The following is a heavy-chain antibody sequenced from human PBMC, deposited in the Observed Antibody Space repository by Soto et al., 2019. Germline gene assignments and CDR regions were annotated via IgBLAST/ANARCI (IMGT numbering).Heavy chain of an antibody. Sequence: PGGSMRLSCSASVFTFGSYAMHWVRQAPGKGLEWVAVISYDGSNKYYADSVKGRFTISRDNSKNTLYLHMNSLRAEDTAVYYCPGHSDYDQVTWCYGDCWGQGTLGTL. D-gene: IGHD5-12*01. J-gene: IGHJ4*02. CDR1: VFTFGSYA. CDR3: PGHSDYDQVTWCYGDC. V-gene: IGHV3-30-3*01. CDR2: ISYDGSNK.